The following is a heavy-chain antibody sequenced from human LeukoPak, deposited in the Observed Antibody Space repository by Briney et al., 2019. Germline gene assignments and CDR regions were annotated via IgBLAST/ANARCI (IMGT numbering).Heavy chain of an antibody. V-gene: IGHV1-69*05. CDR2: IIPIFGTA. Sequence: ASVKVSCKASGGTFSSYAISWVRQAPGQGLEWMGGIIPIFGTANYAQKFQGRVTITTDESTSTAYMELSSLRSEDTAVYYCARDGGDGYNPNFDYWGQGTLVTVSS. J-gene: IGHJ4*02. CDR1: GGTFSSYA. CDR3: ARDGGDGYNPNFDY. D-gene: IGHD5-24*01.